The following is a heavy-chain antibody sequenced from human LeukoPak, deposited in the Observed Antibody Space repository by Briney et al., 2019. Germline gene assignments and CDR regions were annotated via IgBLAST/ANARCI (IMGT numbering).Heavy chain of an antibody. CDR2: IYPGDSDT. CDR3: ARHRGISGYASGNGDYPSYYYGMDV. D-gene: IGHD4-17*01. J-gene: IGHJ6*02. CDR1: GYTFTNYW. V-gene: IGHV5-51*01. Sequence: GESLKISCKASGYTFTNYWIGWVRQMPGKGLEWMGIIYPGDSDTRYSPPCQGQVTISADKSISTAYLQWSSLKASDTAMYYCARHRGISGYASGNGDYPSYYYGMDVWGQGTTVTVSS.